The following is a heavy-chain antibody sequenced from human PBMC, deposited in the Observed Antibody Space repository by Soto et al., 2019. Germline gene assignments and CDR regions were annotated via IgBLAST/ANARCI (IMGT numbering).Heavy chain of an antibody. Sequence: QVQLQESGPGLVKPSETLSLTCNVSGAAISDYYWSWIRQPPGKGLEWIGYIYTSGNTNYNPSLKRRVTISVDTSKNQFSLKLRSVTAADTAVYYCACHVVSGYSDYWGQGTLVTVAS. CDR2: IYTSGNT. CDR1: GAAISDYY. D-gene: IGHD2-21*01. CDR3: ACHVVSGYSDY. V-gene: IGHV4-59*13. J-gene: IGHJ4*02.